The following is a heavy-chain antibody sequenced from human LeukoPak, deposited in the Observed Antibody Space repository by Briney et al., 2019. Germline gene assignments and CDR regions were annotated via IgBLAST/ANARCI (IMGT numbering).Heavy chain of an antibody. V-gene: IGHV4-39*02. CDR3: ARDSYYYDSSGYLILDY. CDR2: IYYSGST. CDR1: GGSISSSSYY. J-gene: IGHJ4*02. D-gene: IGHD3-22*01. Sequence: SETLSLTCTVSGGSISSSSYYWGWIRQPPGKGLEWIGSIYYSGSTYYNPSLKSRVTISVDTSKNQFSLKLSSVTAADTAVYYCARDSYYYDSSGYLILDYWGQGILVTVSS.